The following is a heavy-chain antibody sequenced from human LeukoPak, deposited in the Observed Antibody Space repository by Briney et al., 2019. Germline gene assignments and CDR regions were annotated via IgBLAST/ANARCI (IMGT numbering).Heavy chain of an antibody. CDR1: AFTFNTHA. V-gene: IGHV3-30-3*01. CDR2: ISYDGSIK. CDR3: ARGRSRNYSCDH. J-gene: IGHJ4*02. Sequence: GGSLRLSCAASAFTFNTHAMHWVRQAPGKGLEWVAFISYDGSIKYYADSVKGRFTISRDNSKNTLYLQMSSLRTEDTAVYYCARGRSRNYSCDHWGQGTLVSVSS. D-gene: IGHD1-7*01.